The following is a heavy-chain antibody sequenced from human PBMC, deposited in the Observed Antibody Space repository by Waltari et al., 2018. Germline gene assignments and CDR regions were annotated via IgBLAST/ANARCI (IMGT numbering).Heavy chain of an antibody. V-gene: IGHV4-39*01. CDR3: VRHWKKSGYRFDP. J-gene: IGHJ5*02. CDR2: IYYNGIT. D-gene: IGHD5-12*01. CDR1: GGSIRSGGFY. Sequence: QPQLQESGPGLVKPSETLSLTCTVSGGSIRSGGFYWGWIRQSPGTGLEWIGSIYYNGITDYNPVLKSRVTISGDTSKNQFSLRLSSVTAADTAVYYCVRHWKKSGYRFDPWGQGILVTVSS.